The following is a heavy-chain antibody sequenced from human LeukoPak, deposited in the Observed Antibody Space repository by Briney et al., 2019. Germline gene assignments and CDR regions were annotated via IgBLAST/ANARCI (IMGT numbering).Heavy chain of an antibody. V-gene: IGHV1-69*04. D-gene: IGHD2-15*01. CDR2: IIPILGIA. CDR1: GGTFSSYA. J-gene: IGHJ5*02. Sequence: RASVRVSCKASGGTFSSYAISWVRQAPGQGLEWMGRIIPILGIANYAQKFQGRVTITADKSTSTAYMELSSLRSEDAAVYYCAGRSGRWFDPWGQGTLVTVSS. CDR3: AGRSGRWFDP.